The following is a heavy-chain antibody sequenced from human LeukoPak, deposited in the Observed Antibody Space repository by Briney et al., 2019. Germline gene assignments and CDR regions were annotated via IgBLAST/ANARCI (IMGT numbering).Heavy chain of an antibody. CDR3: AKDGFLLWRGAFDI. V-gene: IGHV3-7*04. D-gene: IGHD2-21*01. Sequence: GGSLRLSCAASGFTFSSYWMTWVRQAPGTGLQWVANINQDGSETHYLDSVKGRFTISRDYSKNTLWLQMNSLRAEDTAVYYCAKDGFLLWRGAFDIWGQGTMVTVSS. CDR1: GFTFSSYW. J-gene: IGHJ3*02. CDR2: INQDGSET.